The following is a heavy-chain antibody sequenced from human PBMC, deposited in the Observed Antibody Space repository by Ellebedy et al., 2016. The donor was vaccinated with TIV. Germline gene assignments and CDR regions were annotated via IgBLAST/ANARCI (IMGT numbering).Heavy chain of an antibody. CDR2: ISGNSSDI. Sequence: PGGSLRPSCAASGPTFSSHSGHWVRQAPGKGLEWDAYISGNSSDINYAVSVKGRFTISRDTAVNSLFLQMNRLRVEDTAVYYCARMGGQWLVRGANNYDGMDVWGQGTTVIVSS. J-gene: IGHJ6*02. CDR1: GPTFSSHS. D-gene: IGHD6-19*01. V-gene: IGHV3-21*05. CDR3: ARMGGQWLVRGANNYDGMDV.